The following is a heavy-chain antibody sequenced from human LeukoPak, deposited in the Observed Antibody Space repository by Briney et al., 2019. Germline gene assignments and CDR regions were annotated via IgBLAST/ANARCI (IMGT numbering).Heavy chain of an antibody. V-gene: IGHV1-18*01. J-gene: IGHJ6*03. D-gene: IGHD3-3*01. CDR2: ISAYNGNT. CDR1: GYTFTSYG. CDR3: ARLTNDFWSGYWAPYYYYYMDV. Sequence: ASVKVSCTASGYTFTSYGISWVRQAPGQGLEWMGWISAYNGNTNYAQKLQGRGTMTTDTSTSTAYMALRSLRSDDTAVYYCARLTNDFWSGYWAPYYYYYMDVWGKGTTVTVSS.